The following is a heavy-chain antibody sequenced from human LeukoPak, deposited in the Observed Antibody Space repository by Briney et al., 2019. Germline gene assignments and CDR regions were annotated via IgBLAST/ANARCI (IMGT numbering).Heavy chain of an antibody. D-gene: IGHD6-19*01. J-gene: IGHJ4*02. CDR2: ISSRGDTI. CDR3: ARGYASAWCDY. V-gene: IGHV3-48*03. Sequence: GGSLRLSCAVSGFTFSSYEMNWVRQAPGKGLEWVSYISSRGDTIYYADSVRGRFTLYRDNAKNSLYLQMNSLRAEDTAVYYCARGYASAWCDYWGQGALVTVSS. CDR1: GFTFSSYE.